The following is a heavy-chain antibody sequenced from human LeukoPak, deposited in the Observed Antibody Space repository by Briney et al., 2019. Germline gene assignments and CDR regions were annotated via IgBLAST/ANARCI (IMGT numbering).Heavy chain of an antibody. V-gene: IGHV4-59*01. D-gene: IGHD1-1*01. CDR3: ARAGPGHLNWPYYIDF. CDR2: ISHSGNT. Sequence: SETLSLTCTVSGDSITKYFWSWLRQSPGKGLEWIGYISHSGNTNYHPSLKSRVTISLDKSNNQFSLRLSPVTAADTAVYYCARAGPGHLNWPYYIDFWGQGILVTVSS. CDR1: GDSITKYF. J-gene: IGHJ4*02.